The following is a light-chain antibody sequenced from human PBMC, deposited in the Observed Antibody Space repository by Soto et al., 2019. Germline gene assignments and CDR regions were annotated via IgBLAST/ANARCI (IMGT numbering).Light chain of an antibody. CDR3: CSYAGNYTWV. CDR2: DVT. J-gene: IGLJ3*02. CDR1: SSDVGGYNY. V-gene: IGLV2-11*01. Sequence: QSALTQPRSVSGSPGQSVTMSCTGTSSDVGGYNYVSWYQQDPGKAPKLMIYDVTERPSGVPDRFSGSKSGNTASLTISGLQAEDEADYYCCSYAGNYTWVFGGGTKVTVL.